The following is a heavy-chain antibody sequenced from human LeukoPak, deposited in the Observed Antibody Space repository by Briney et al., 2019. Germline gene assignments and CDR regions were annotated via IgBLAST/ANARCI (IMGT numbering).Heavy chain of an antibody. D-gene: IGHD6-13*01. CDR3: ARELGNAFDI. V-gene: IGHV4-34*01. CDR1: GGSFSGYY. CDR2: INHSGST. J-gene: IGHJ3*02. Sequence: SETLSLTCAVYGGSFSGYYWSWIRQPPGKGLEWIGEINHSGSTNYNPSLKSRVTISVDTSKNQFSLKLSSVTAADTAVYYCARELGNAFDIWGQGTMVIVSS.